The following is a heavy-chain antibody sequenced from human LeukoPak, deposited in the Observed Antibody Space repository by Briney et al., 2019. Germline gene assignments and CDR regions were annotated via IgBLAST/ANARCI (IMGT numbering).Heavy chain of an antibody. D-gene: IGHD6-19*01. V-gene: IGHV4-59*08. CDR3: ARFSPAVAGFDP. CDR1: GGSISSYY. J-gene: IGHJ5*02. CDR2: IYYSGST. Sequence: ASETLSLTCTVSGGSISSYYWSWIRQPPGKGLEWIGYIYYSGSTNYNPSLKSRVTISVDTSKNQFSLKLGSVTAADTAVYYCARFSPAVAGFDPWGQGTLVTVSS.